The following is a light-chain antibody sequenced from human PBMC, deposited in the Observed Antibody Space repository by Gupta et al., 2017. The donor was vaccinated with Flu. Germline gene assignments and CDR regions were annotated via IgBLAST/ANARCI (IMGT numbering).Light chain of an antibody. CDR3: QQAYSLPRLT. J-gene: IGKJ4*01. CDR1: QPISNW. V-gene: IGKV1-12*01. Sequence: DFHMTQSPSFVSASVGDRVIITCRASQPISNWLAWYQQKPGEAPTRLIYDASTLQSGVPSRFSGSGSETAFTLTISSLQPEHSATTYCQQAYSLPRLTFGGATKLEI. CDR2: DAS.